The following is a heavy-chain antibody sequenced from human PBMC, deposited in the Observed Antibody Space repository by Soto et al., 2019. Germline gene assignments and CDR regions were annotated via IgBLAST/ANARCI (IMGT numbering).Heavy chain of an antibody. D-gene: IGHD1-26*01. CDR3: ASGIVGATPQVFDY. J-gene: IGHJ4*02. CDR2: ISGSGGST. Sequence: GGSLRLSCVGSGFTFNNYAVAWIRQAPGKGLEWVSAISGSGGSTYYADSVKGRFTISRDNSKNTLYLQMNSLRAEDTAVYYCASGIVGATPQVFDYWGQGTLVTVSS. V-gene: IGHV3-23*01. CDR1: GFTFNNYA.